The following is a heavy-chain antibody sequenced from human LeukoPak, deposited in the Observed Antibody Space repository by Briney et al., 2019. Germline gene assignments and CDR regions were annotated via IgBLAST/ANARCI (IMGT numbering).Heavy chain of an antibody. Sequence: GRSLRLSCAASGFTFDDYAMHWVRQAPGKGREWVSGISWNSGSIGYADSVKGRFTISRDNAKNSLYLQMNSLRAEDTALYYCAKDIDNFWVDDAFDIWGQGTMVTVSS. CDR3: AKDIDNFWVDDAFDI. CDR2: ISWNSGSI. J-gene: IGHJ3*02. CDR1: GFTFDDYA. V-gene: IGHV3-9*01. D-gene: IGHD3-3*01.